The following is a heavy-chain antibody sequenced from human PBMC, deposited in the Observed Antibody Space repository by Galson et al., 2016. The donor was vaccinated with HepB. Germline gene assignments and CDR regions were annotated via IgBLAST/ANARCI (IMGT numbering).Heavy chain of an antibody. V-gene: IGHV6-1*01. CDR1: GDSVSRNSVA. Sequence: CAISGDSVSRNSVAWNWVRQSPSRGLEWLGRTYYRAKWYNEYAVSVKSRIIINPVTSKNQFSLQLRSMTSEDTAVYYCARSQNNWKYVGEIDFWGQGILVTVSS. CDR3: ARSQNNWKYVGEIDF. CDR2: TYYRAKWYN. J-gene: IGHJ4*02. D-gene: IGHD1-7*01.